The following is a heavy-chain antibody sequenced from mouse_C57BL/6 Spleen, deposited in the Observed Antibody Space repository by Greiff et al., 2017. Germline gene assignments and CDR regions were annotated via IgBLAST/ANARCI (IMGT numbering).Heavy chain of an antibody. CDR2: IDPETGGT. V-gene: IGHV1-15*01. D-gene: IGHD4-1*01. CDR3: TENWDYFDY. J-gene: IGHJ2*01. CDR1: GYTFTDYE. Sequence: QVQLQQSGAGLVRPGASVTLSCKASGYTFTDYEMHWVKQTPVHGLEWIGAIDPETGGTAYNQKFKGRAILTADKSSSTAYMELRSLTSEDSAVYSCTENWDYFDYWGQGTTLTVSS.